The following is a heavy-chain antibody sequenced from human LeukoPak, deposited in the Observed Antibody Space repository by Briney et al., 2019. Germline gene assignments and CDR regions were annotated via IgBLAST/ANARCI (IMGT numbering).Heavy chain of an antibody. CDR1: GFTFDDYG. V-gene: IGHV3-20*04. J-gene: IGHJ3*02. CDR2: INWNGGST. Sequence: GGSLRLSCTASGFTFDDYGTSWVRQALGKGLEWVSGINWNGGSTGYADSVKGRFTISRDNAKNSLYLQMNSLRAEDTAFYYCARASPSPRAFDIWGQGTMVTVSS. CDR3: ARASPSPRAFDI.